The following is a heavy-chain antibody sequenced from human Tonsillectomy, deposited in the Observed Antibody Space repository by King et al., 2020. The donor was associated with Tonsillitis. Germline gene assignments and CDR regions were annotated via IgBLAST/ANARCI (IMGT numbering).Heavy chain of an antibody. Sequence: VQLVESGGGVVQPGRSLRLSWSASGFTFSSYGMHWVRQAPGKGLVVVAVIYYYGNNTYYSDSVKGRLTISRDNSKNTLYMQMSSLRAEDTAVYYCARDFEAYCGGDCYSGDYWGQGTLVTVSS. J-gene: IGHJ4*02. D-gene: IGHD2-21*02. V-gene: IGHV3-33*08. CDR2: IYYYGNNT. CDR3: ARDFEAYCGGDCYSGDY. CDR1: GFTFSSYG.